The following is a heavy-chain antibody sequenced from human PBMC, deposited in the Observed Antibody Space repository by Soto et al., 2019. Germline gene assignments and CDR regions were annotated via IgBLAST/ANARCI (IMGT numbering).Heavy chain of an antibody. D-gene: IGHD1-26*01. J-gene: IGHJ4*02. V-gene: IGHV3-66*01. CDR2: IYSRGGT. Sequence: EVQVVESGGGLVQPGGSLRLSCAASGFTVSNNYMTWVRQAPGKGLEWVSLIYSRGGTDYADSVKGRFTISRDNSKNMVYLQMNSLRVQDTAVYYCARGGRGIQTVGYWGQGARVTVSS. CDR3: ARGGRGIQTVGY. CDR1: GFTVSNNY.